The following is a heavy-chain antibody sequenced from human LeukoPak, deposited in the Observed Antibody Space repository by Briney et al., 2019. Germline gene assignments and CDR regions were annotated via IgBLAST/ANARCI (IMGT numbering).Heavy chain of an antibody. CDR1: GYSFTSYW. CDR2: IYPGDSDT. J-gene: IGHJ4*02. Sequence: GESLKISCKGSGYSFTSYWIGWVRQMPGKGLEWMGIIYPGDSDTRYSPSFQGQVTISADKSISTAYLQWSSLKASDTAMYYCARHEWGVVVPAAVFDYWGQGTLVTVSS. V-gene: IGHV5-51*01. D-gene: IGHD2-2*01. CDR3: ARHEWGVVVPAAVFDY.